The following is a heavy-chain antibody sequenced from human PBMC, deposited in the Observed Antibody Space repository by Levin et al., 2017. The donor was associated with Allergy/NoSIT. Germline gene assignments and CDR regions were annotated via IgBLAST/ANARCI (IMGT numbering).Heavy chain of an antibody. J-gene: IGHJ4*02. CDR2: ITWNSDNL. CDR3: AGLGAGLDY. V-gene: IGHV3-9*01. Sequence: SLKISCPASRFTFDDYAMHWVRQVPGSGLEWLSGITWNSDNLGYADSVKGRFTISRDNTKHSLYLQMNSLRPEDTAFYYCAGLGAGLDYWGQGILVTVSS. D-gene: IGHD1-26*01. CDR1: RFTFDDYA.